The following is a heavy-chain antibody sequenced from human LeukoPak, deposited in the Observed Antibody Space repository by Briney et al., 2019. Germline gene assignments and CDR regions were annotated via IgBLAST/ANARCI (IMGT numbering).Heavy chain of an antibody. CDR1: GYTFTGYY. D-gene: IGHD5-18*01. V-gene: IGHV1-2*04. J-gene: IGHJ6*02. Sequence: ASVTVSCKASGYTFTGYYMHWVRQAPGQGLEWMGWINPNSGGTNYAQKFQGWVTMTRDTSISTAYMELSRLRSDDTAVYYCAREAGGYSYGGMDVWGQGTTVTVSS. CDR3: AREAGGYSYGGMDV. CDR2: INPNSGGT.